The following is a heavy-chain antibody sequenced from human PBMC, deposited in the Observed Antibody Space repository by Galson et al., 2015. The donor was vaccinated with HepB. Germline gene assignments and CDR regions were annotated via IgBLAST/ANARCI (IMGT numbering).Heavy chain of an antibody. J-gene: IGHJ2*01. CDR2: IKQDGSEK. Sequence: SLRLSCAVSGFTFSAYWMTWVRQAPGKGLEWVANIKQDGSEKYYVDSVKGRFVILRDNAKESLYLQMNNLRADDTAVYYCAKAAASYWYFDLWGRGTLVTVSS. CDR3: AKAAASYWYFDL. V-gene: IGHV3-7*03. D-gene: IGHD6-25*01. CDR1: GFTFSAYW.